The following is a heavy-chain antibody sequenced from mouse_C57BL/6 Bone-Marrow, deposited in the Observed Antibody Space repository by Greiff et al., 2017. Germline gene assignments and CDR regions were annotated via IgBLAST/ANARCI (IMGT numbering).Heavy chain of an antibody. CDR1: GYTFTSYW. Sequence: VQLQQPGAELVKPGASVKLSCKASGYTFTSYWMHWVKQRPGRGLEWIGRIDPNSGGTKYNEKFKSKATLTVDKPSSTAYMQLSSLTSEESAVYYCARAGGMIKAYFDVWGTGTTVTVSS. J-gene: IGHJ1*03. V-gene: IGHV1-72*01. D-gene: IGHD2-4*01. CDR2: IDPNSGGT. CDR3: ARAGGMIKAYFDV.